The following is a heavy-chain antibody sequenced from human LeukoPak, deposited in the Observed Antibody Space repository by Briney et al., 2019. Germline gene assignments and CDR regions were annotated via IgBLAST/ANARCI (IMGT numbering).Heavy chain of an antibody. J-gene: IGHJ4*02. CDR1: GYSFPTYW. CDR3: ARPPSRGYSSSFEY. D-gene: IGHD2-2*03. CDR2: IYPDESNI. V-gene: IGHV5-51*01. Sequence: GESLQISCKGSGYSFPTYWIAWVRQMPEKGLEWMGIIYPDESNIRYSPSFQGQVTISADKSISTAYLQWSSLKASDTAMYYCARPPSRGYSSSFEYWGQGTLVTVSS.